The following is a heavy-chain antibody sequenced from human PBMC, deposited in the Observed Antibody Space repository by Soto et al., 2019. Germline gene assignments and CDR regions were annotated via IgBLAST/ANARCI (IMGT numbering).Heavy chain of an antibody. J-gene: IGHJ5*02. V-gene: IGHV1-69*13. CDR3: ARAIVGPTTTGWLDP. D-gene: IGHD1-26*01. CDR2: IIPIFGTA. Sequence: SVKVSCKASGGTFSRYAISGVREAPGQGLEWMGGIIPIFGTANYAQKFQGRVTITADESTSTAYMELSSLRFEDTAVYYCARAIVGPTTTGWLDPWGQGTLVTVSS. CDR1: GGTFSRYA.